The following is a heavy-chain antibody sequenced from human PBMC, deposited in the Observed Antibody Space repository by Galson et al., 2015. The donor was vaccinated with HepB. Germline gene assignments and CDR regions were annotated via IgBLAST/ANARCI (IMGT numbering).Heavy chain of an antibody. CDR2: IDWDDDK. J-gene: IGHJ3*02. CDR3: ARRVCGGDLHDAFDI. D-gene: IGHD2-21*02. Sequence: PALVKPTQTLTLTCTFSGFSLSTSGMCVSWIRQPPGKALEWLARIDWDDDKYYSTSLKTRLTISKDTSKNQVVLTMTNMDPVDTATYYCARRVCGGDLHDAFDIWGQGTMVTVSS. V-gene: IGHV2-70*11. CDR1: GFSLSTSGMC.